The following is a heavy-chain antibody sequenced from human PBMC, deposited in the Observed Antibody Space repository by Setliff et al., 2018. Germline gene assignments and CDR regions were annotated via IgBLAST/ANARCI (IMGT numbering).Heavy chain of an antibody. Sequence: TLSLTCTVSGGSISSYYWSWIRQPPGKGLEWIGYIYYSGSTNYNPSLKSRVTISVDTSKNQFSLKLSSVTAADTAIYYCVRGLNSESWTFRYWSQGILVTVSS. D-gene: IGHD1-26*01. CDR1: GGSISSYY. V-gene: IGHV4-59*01. J-gene: IGHJ4*02. CDR3: VRGLNSESWTFRY. CDR2: IYYSGST.